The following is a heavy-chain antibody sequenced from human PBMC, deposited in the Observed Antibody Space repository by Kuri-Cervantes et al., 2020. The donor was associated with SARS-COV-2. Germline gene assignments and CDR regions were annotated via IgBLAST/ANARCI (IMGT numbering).Heavy chain of an antibody. CDR3: ARDWGELGKDY. CDR2: IEHSAIQK. Sequence: GGSLRLSCAASGFTFSDYWMTWVRQAPGKGLEWVANIEHSAIQKYYLDSVKGRFTISRDNAKNSLYLQMNSLRAEDTAVYYCARDWGELGKDYWGQGTLVTVSS. D-gene: IGHD7-27*01. J-gene: IGHJ4*02. CDR1: GFTFSDYW. V-gene: IGHV3-7*01.